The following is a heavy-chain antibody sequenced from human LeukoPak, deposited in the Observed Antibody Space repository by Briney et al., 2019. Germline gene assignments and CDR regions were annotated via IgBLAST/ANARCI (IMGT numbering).Heavy chain of an antibody. Sequence: SVKVSCKASGGTFSSYAISWVRQAPGQGLEWVGGIIPIFGTANYAQKFQGRVTITTDESTSTAYMELSSLRSEDTAVYYCARGEQQLVGLDYWGQGTLVTVSS. CDR1: GGTFSSYA. D-gene: IGHD6-13*01. V-gene: IGHV1-69*05. CDR2: IIPIFGTA. J-gene: IGHJ4*02. CDR3: ARGEQQLVGLDY.